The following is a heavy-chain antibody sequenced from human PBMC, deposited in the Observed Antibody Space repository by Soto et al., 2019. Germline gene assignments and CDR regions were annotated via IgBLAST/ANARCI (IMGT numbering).Heavy chain of an antibody. D-gene: IGHD2-21*02. CDR2: VYYRGRS. J-gene: IGHJ4*02. Sequence: PSETLSLTCTASGGSVTNSSYYWGWIRQSPGKGLEWIGSVYYRGRSYSKSSVKSRVTISVDTSKNQFSLNLNSVTAADTARYFCARQRTSVVTQAYFDVWGPGSLVTVSS. CDR3: ARQRTSVVTQAYFDV. CDR1: GGSVTNSSYY. V-gene: IGHV4-39*01.